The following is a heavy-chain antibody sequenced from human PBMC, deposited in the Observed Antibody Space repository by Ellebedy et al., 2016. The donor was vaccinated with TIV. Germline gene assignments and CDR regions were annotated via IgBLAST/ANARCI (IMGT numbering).Heavy chain of an antibody. CDR1: GFTFSSYG. Sequence: GGSLRLSCAASGFTFSSYGMHWVRQVPGKGLEWVAVISHDGSNKYYADSVKGRFTISRDNSKNTLHLQMTSLRAEETAVYYCATDGSYGDHLFPQHAFTIWGQGTMVSVSS. V-gene: IGHV3-30*03. D-gene: IGHD4-17*01. CDR3: ATDGSYGDHLFPQHAFTI. J-gene: IGHJ3*02. CDR2: ISHDGSNK.